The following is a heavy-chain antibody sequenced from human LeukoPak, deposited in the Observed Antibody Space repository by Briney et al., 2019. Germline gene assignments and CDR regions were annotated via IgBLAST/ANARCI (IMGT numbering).Heavy chain of an antibody. D-gene: IGHD4-17*01. J-gene: IGHJ4*02. CDR3: ARRGVDYGDYGRSVDY. CDR1: GGSISSYY. V-gene: IGHV4-59*12. Sequence: SETLSLTCTVSGGSISSYYWSWIRQPAGKGLEWIGEIYHSGSTNYNPSLKSRVTISVDKSKNQFSLKLSSVTAADTAVYYCARRGVDYGDYGRSVDYWGQGTLVTVSS. CDR2: IYHSGST.